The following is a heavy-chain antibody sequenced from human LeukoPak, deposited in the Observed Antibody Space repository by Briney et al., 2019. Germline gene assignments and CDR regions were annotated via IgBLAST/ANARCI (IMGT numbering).Heavy chain of an antibody. CDR3: ARDHSMVREVIGY. CDR2: ISSSSSTI. CDR1: GFIFSIYR. Sequence: GGSLTLFCGACGFIFSIYRMLCLRPAPGKGLEWVSYISSSSSTIYYADSVKGRFTISRDNAKNSLYLQMNSLRAEDTAVYYCARDHSMVREVIGYWGQGTLVTVSS. J-gene: IGHJ4*02. V-gene: IGHV3-48*01. D-gene: IGHD3-10*01.